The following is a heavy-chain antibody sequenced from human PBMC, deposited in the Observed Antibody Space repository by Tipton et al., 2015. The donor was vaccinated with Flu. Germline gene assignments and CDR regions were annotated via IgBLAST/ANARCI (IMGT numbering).Heavy chain of an antibody. V-gene: IGHV4-39*01. CDR1: SGSISSDNYY. Sequence: TLSLTCSVSSGSISSDNYYWGWIRQPPGKGLEWIGTIYHIGSPYYNPSLKSRLTISVDTSKNQFSLRLTSVTAADTAVYYCAKLVYFDSSGYYRHYFDYWGQGTLVTVST. D-gene: IGHD3-22*01. CDR2: IYHIGSP. J-gene: IGHJ4*02. CDR3: AKLVYFDSSGYYRHYFDY.